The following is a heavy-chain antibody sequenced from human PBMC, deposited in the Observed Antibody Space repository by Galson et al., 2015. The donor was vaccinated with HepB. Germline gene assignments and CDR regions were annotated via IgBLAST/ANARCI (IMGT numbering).Heavy chain of an antibody. Sequence: SLRLSCAASGFTFSSYAMHWVRQAPGKGLEYVSAISSNGGSTYYADSVKGRFTISRDNSKNTLYLQMSSLRAEDTAVYYCVKRYYYDSSGYHAFDIWGQGTMVTVSS. D-gene: IGHD3-22*01. CDR3: VKRYYYDSSGYHAFDI. CDR1: GFTFSSYA. J-gene: IGHJ3*02. CDR2: ISSNGGST. V-gene: IGHV3-64D*06.